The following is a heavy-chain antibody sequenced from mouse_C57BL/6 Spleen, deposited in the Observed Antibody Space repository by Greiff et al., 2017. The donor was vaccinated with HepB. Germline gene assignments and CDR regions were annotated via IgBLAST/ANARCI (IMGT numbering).Heavy chain of an antibody. CDR2: IHPNSGST. Sequence: QVQLKQPGAELVKPGASVKLSCKASGYTFTSYWMHWVKQRPGQGLEWIGMIHPNSGSTNYNEKFKSKATLTVDKSSSTAYMQLSSLTSEDSAVYYCATVITTVVYFDYWGQGTTLTVSS. CDR1: GYTFTSYW. D-gene: IGHD1-1*01. V-gene: IGHV1-64*01. CDR3: ATVITTVVYFDY. J-gene: IGHJ2*01.